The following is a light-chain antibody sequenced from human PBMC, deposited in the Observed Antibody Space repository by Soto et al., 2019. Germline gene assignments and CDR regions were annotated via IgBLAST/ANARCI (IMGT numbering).Light chain of an antibody. CDR3: QQYASYWT. Sequence: DIQMTQSPSTLSASVGDRVTITCRASQSISGWLAWYQQKPGKAPKLLINKASSLESGVPSRVSGSGSGTEFTLTISSLQPDDFATYYCQQYASYWTFGQGTKVDIK. CDR2: KAS. V-gene: IGKV1-5*03. J-gene: IGKJ1*01. CDR1: QSISGW.